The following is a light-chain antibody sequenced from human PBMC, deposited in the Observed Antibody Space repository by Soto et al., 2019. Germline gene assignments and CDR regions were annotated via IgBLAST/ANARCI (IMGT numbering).Light chain of an antibody. CDR1: QSVSSNY. J-gene: IGKJ2*01. CDR3: QQYGSSPPYT. CDR2: GSS. Sequence: EVVLTQSPGTLSLSPGERGTLSCRASQSVSSNYFAWYQQKPGQAPRLLIFGSSDRATGIPDRFSGSGSGTDFTLTISRLEPEDFALYYCQQYGSSPPYTFGQGTKLEIK. V-gene: IGKV3-20*01.